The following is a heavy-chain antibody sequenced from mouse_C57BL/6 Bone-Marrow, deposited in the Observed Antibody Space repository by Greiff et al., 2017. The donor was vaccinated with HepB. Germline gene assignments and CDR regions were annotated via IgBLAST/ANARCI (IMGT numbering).Heavy chain of an antibody. V-gene: IGHV1-69*01. Sequence: QVQLQQSGAELVMPGASVKLSCKASGYTFTSYWMHWVKQRPGQGLEWIGEIDPSDSYTNYNQKFKGKSTLTVDKSSSTAYMQLSSLTSEDSAVYYCARSDSSGYVLWGQGTTLTVSS. CDR3: ARSDSSGYVL. J-gene: IGHJ2*01. CDR1: GYTFTSYW. D-gene: IGHD3-2*02. CDR2: IDPSDSYT.